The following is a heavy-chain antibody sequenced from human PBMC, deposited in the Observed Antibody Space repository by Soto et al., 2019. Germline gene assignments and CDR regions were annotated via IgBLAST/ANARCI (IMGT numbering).Heavy chain of an antibody. CDR3: AREGGIVVVPAAIPPYYYYYGMDV. D-gene: IGHD2-2*02. Sequence: QVQLVQSGAEVKKPGASVKVSCKASGYTFTSYAMHWVRQAPGQRLEWMGWINAGNGNTKYSQKFQGRVTITRDTSASTAYMELSSLRSEDTAVYYCAREGGIVVVPAAIPPYYYYYGMDVWGQGTTVTVSS. CDR1: GYTFTSYA. CDR2: INAGNGNT. J-gene: IGHJ6*02. V-gene: IGHV1-3*01.